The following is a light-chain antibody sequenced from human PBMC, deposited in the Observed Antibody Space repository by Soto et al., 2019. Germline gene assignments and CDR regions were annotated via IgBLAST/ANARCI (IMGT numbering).Light chain of an antibody. V-gene: IGKV3-15*01. CDR3: QQYNNWPLT. CDR1: QSVSSN. Sequence: EIAMTQSPATLSVSPGERATLSCRASQSVSSNFAWYHQKPGQAPSLLIYGASTRATGIPARFSGSEPGTEFKLPISSLQSQDFAVYYCQQYNNWPLTFGPGKKVD. CDR2: GAS. J-gene: IGKJ3*01.